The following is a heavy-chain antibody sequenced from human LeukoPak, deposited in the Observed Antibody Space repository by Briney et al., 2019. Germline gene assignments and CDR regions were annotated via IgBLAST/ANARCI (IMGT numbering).Heavy chain of an antibody. V-gene: IGHV3-7*03. CDR1: GFTFSSYW. D-gene: IGHD6-19*01. Sequence: HPGGSLRLSCAASGFTFSSYWMNWARQAPGKGLEWVASINHNGNVNYYVDSVKGRFTISRDNAKNSLYLKMSNLRAEDTAVYYCARDKGVGSGDAFDIWGQGTMVTVSS. CDR2: INHNGNVN. CDR3: ARDKGVGSGDAFDI. J-gene: IGHJ3*02.